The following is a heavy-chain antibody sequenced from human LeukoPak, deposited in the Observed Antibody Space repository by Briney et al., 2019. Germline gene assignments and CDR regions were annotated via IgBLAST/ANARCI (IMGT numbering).Heavy chain of an antibody. J-gene: IGHJ4*02. V-gene: IGHV1-8*01. Sequence: ASVKVSCKASGYTFTSYDINWVRQATGQGLEWMGWMNPDSGNTGYAQKFQGRVSMTRNTSITTAYMELSSLRSEDTAVYYCARDLGSGSRAPFDYWGQGTLVTVSS. CDR1: GYTFTSYD. CDR3: ARDLGSGSRAPFDY. CDR2: MNPDSGNT. D-gene: IGHD3-10*01.